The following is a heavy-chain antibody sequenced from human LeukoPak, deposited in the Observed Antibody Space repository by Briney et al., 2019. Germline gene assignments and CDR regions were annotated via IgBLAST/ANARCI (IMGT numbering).Heavy chain of an antibody. Sequence: GALVKVSCKASGNTFTMHSIHWVRQAPGQGLEWMGMINPSDGATTYAQRFQGRVTMTRDMSTTTVYMDLRSLRSEGTAVYFCAREQTGGLSWSWGGLFASYYTYYYMDVWGRGTTVTASS. CDR3: AREQTGGLSWSWGGLFASYYTYYYMDV. CDR2: INPSDGAT. V-gene: IGHV1-46*01. D-gene: IGHD3-10*01. J-gene: IGHJ6*03. CDR1: GNTFTMHS.